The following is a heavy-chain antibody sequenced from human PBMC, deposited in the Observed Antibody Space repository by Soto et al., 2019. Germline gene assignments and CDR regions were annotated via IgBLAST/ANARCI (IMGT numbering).Heavy chain of an antibody. V-gene: IGHV4-34*01. CDR2: INHSGST. D-gene: IGHD6-13*01. Sequence: PSETLSLTCAVYGGSFSGYYWSWIRQPPGKGLEWIGEINHSGSTNYNPSLKSRVTISVDTSKKQFSLKLSAVTAADTAVYYCVRDVAAVGTDWFDPWGQGTQGTVS. CDR3: VRDVAAVGTDWFDP. J-gene: IGHJ5*02. CDR1: GGSFSGYY.